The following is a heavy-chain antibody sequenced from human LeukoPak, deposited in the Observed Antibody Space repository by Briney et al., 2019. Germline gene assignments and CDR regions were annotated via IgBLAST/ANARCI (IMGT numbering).Heavy chain of an antibody. CDR3: VRLHWTDAFDI. J-gene: IGHJ3*02. D-gene: IGHD1-1*01. CDR1: GFTFSNFW. CDR2: IKQDGGEK. Sequence: PGGSLRLSCAASGFTFSNFWMSWVRQAPGKGLEWVANIKQDGGEKYYVDSVKGRFTISRDNAKNSLYLQMNSLRAEDTAVYYCVRLHWTDAFDIWGQGTMVTVSS. V-gene: IGHV3-7*01.